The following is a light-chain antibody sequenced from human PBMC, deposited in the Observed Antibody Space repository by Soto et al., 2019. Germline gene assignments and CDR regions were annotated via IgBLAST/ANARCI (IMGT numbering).Light chain of an antibody. J-gene: IGKJ5*01. Sequence: DVVMTQSPLSLPVTLGQPASISCRSNQSLVHSDGIAYFSWFQQRPGRSPRRLIYKVSNRDSGVPDRFSGSGSGTDFTLNISRVEAEDVAIYYCMQGLQTPPTFGQGTRLEI. CDR2: KVS. V-gene: IGKV2-30*02. CDR3: MQGLQTPPT. CDR1: QSLVHSDGIAY.